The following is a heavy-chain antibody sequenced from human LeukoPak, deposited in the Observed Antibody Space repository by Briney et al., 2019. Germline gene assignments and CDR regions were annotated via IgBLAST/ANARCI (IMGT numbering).Heavy chain of an antibody. D-gene: IGHD6-6*01. CDR2: INPNSGGT. CDR1: GYTFTGYY. Sequence: ASVKVSCKASGYTFTGYYMHWVRQAPGQGLEWMGWINPNSGGTNYAQKFQGRVTMTRDTSISTAYMELSRLRSDDTAVYYCARDGRGIAARPSATGYWGQGTLVTVSS. CDR3: ARDGRGIAARPSATGY. V-gene: IGHV1-2*02. J-gene: IGHJ4*02.